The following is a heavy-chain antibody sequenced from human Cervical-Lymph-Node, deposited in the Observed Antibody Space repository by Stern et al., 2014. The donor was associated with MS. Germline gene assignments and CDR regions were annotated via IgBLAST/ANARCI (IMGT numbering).Heavy chain of an antibody. J-gene: IGHJ5*02. CDR2: IFPVFGTP. D-gene: IGHD6-13*01. CDR3: ALSSETSDRWYSLGYDL. CDR1: GGTFSKFP. Sequence: VQLGESGAEVTKPGSSVKVSCNASGGTFSKFPSSWVRQAPGQGLEWMGGIFPVFGTPTYAQEFRGRVTITADVSTSTVYMELSSLRSDDTAVYYCALSSETSDRWYSLGYDLWGQGTLVTVSS. V-gene: IGHV1-69*01.